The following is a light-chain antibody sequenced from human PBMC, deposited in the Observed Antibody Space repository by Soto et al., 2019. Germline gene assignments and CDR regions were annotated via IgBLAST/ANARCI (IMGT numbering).Light chain of an antibody. CDR2: GAS. CDR1: QSFSTN. V-gene: IGKV3-20*01. J-gene: IGKJ1*01. Sequence: EIVMTQSPATLSVSPGERATLSCRASQSFSTNLAWYQQKPGQAPRLLIYGASSRATGIPDRFSGSGSGTDFTLTISRLEPEDFAVYYCHQYVSSWTFGQGTKVDI. CDR3: HQYVSSWT.